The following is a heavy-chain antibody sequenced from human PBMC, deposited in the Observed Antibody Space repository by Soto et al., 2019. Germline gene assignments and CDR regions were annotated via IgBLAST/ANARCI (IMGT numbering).Heavy chain of an antibody. V-gene: IGHV3-7*04. CDR1: GFTFRGSW. CDR3: ARGGGNFDQ. J-gene: IGHJ4*02. D-gene: IGHD3-16*01. Sequence: EVQLVESGGGLVQPGGSLRLTCEVSGFTFRGSWMSWVRQAPGKGLEWVANVNQEGSDRYYVDSVKGRFTISRDNAKKALYLQMNSLGAEDTAVYYWARGGGNFDQWGQGTLVTVAS. CDR2: VNQEGSDR.